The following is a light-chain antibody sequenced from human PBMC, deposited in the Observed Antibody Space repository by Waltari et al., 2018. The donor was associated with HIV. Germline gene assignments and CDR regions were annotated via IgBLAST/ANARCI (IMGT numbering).Light chain of an antibody. CDR3: ASYAGSGNLLL. V-gene: IGLV2-8*01. CDR1: SNDIGPYNY. J-gene: IGLJ6*01. Sequence: QSALTQPPAASGSPGPSVTISSTGTSNDIGPYNYVSWYQQHPDQAPRLLIDEVNKRPSGVPGRFSGSKSGNTASLTVSGLQAEDEADYYCASYAGSGNLLLFGGGTKVTVL. CDR2: EVN.